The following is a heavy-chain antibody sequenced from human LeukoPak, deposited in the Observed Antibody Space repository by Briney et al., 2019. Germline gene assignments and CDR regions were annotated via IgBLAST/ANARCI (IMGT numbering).Heavy chain of an antibody. CDR3: ASFSEAFDI. Sequence: PSETLSLTCTVSGYSISSGYYWGWIRQPPGKGLEWIANIYYSGGTYYKPSLKSRVTISVDTSKNQFSLKLSSVTAADTAVYYCASFSEAFDIWGQGTMVTVSS. J-gene: IGHJ3*02. D-gene: IGHD3-10*01. CDR1: GYSISSGYY. V-gene: IGHV4-38-2*02. CDR2: IYYSGGT.